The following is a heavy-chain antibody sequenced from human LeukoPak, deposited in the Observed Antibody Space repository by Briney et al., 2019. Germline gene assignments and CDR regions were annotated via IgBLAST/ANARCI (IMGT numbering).Heavy chain of an antibody. CDR3: ARVIPTTPFGGFDF. D-gene: IGHD3-10*01. CDR1: GFIFSNCW. V-gene: IGHV3-7*01. CDR2: IKTDASEK. J-gene: IGHJ4*02. Sequence: GGSLRLSCATSGFIFSNCWMTWVRQAPGKGLEWVANIKTDASEKYYADSVKGRFTISRDNAKNSLYLQMNSLTAEDTAVYYCARVIPTTPFGGFDFWGQGALVTVSS.